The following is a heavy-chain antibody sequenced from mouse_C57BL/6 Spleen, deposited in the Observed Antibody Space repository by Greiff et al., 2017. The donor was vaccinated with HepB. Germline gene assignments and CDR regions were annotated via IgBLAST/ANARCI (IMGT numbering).Heavy chain of an antibody. J-gene: IGHJ3*01. CDR2: ILPGSGST. D-gene: IGHD1-1*01. V-gene: IGHV1-9*01. Sequence: VMLVESGAELMKPGASVKLSCKATGYTFTGYWIEWVKQRPGHGLEWIGEILPGSGSTNYNEKFKGKATFTADTSSNTAYMQLSSLTTEDSAIYYCARRGFITTERGFAYWGQGTLVTVSA. CDR3: ARRGFITTERGFAY. CDR1: GYTFTGYW.